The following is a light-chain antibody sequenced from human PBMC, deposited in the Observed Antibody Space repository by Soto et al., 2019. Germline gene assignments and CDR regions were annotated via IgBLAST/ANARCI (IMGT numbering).Light chain of an antibody. CDR2: KAS. CDR1: QTIRSW. CDR3: QHYNSYSEA. Sequence: DIQMTQSPSTLSGSVGDRVTITCRASQTIRSWLAWYQQKPGKAPKLLIYKASTLKSGVPSRFSGSGSGKEFPLTISSLQPDDFATYYCQHYNSYSEAFGQGTKVELK. J-gene: IGKJ1*01. V-gene: IGKV1-5*03.